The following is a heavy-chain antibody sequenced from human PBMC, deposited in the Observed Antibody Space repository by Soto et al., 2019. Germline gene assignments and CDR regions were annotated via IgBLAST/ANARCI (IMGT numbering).Heavy chain of an antibody. J-gene: IGHJ4*02. CDR2: IDPSDSYT. CDR3: ASSYTYYYDSSGSHGDY. CDR1: GYSFTSYW. D-gene: IGHD3-22*01. V-gene: IGHV5-10-1*01. Sequence: GESLKISCKGSGYSFTSYWISWVRQMPGKGLEWMGRIDPSDSYTNYSPSFQGHVTISADKSISTAYLQWSSLKASDTAMYYCASSYTYYYDSSGSHGDYWGQGTLVTVSS.